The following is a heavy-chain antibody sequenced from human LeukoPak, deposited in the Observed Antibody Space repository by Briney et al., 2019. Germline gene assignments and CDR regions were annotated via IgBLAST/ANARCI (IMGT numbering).Heavy chain of an antibody. J-gene: IGHJ4*02. V-gene: IGHV3-74*01. D-gene: IGHD6-13*01. CDR3: AREHYSSSCPDY. CDR1: GFTFSSYW. CDR2: INSDGSST. Sequence: GGSLRLSCAASGFTFSSYWMHWVRQAPGKGLVWVSRINSDGSSTNYADSVKGRFTISRDNAKNTLYLQMNSLRAEDTAVYYCAREHYSSSCPDYWGQGTLVAVSS.